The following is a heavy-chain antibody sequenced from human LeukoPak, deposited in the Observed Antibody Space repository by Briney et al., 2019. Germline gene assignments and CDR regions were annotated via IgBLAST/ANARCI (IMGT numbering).Heavy chain of an antibody. J-gene: IGHJ6*03. Sequence: SETLSLTCAVYGGSFSGYYWSWIRQPPGKGLEWIGEINHSGSTNYNPSLKSRVTISVDTSKNQFSLKLSSVTAADTAVYYCARGSVAKLRQYSSSWYDRWRGLDYYYYYMDVWGKGTTVTVSS. CDR2: INHSGST. D-gene: IGHD6-13*01. CDR3: ARGSVAKLRQYSSSWYDRWRGLDYYYYYMDV. V-gene: IGHV4-34*01. CDR1: GGSFSGYY.